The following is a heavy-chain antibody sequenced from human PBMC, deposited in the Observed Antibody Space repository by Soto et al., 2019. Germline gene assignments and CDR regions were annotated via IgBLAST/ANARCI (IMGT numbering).Heavy chain of an antibody. Sequence: ASETLSLTCTVSGGSISSYYWSWIRQPPGKGLDWIGYIYYSGSTNYNPSLKSRVTISVDTSKNQFSLKLSSVTAADTAVYYCARAIVFYDILTGYYPNWFDPWGQGTLVTVSS. CDR2: IYYSGST. V-gene: IGHV4-59*08. J-gene: IGHJ5*02. D-gene: IGHD3-9*01. CDR3: ARAIVFYDILTGYYPNWFDP. CDR1: GGSISSYY.